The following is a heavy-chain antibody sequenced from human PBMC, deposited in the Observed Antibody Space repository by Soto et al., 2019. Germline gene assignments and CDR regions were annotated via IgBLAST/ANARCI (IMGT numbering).Heavy chain of an antibody. CDR1: GFTFTDAW. D-gene: IGHD1-26*01. J-gene: IGHJ6*02. Sequence: EVQLVESGGDLVKPGGSLRLSCAASGFTFTDAWMNWVRQAPGKGLEWVGRIKGKSHGGTTDYAAPVEGRFTSARDDIKNTLYPQMNNLKTEEKAVYYYTTGIVGDTKCMDVWGQGTTVTV. V-gene: IGHV3-15*07. CDR3: TTGIVGDTKCMDV. CDR2: IKGKSHGGTT.